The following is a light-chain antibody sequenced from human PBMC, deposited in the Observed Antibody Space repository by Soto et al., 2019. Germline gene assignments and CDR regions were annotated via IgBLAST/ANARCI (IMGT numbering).Light chain of an antibody. Sequence: QSALTQPPSASGSPGQSVTISCTGTSSDVGGYNYVSWYQQHPGKAPKLMIYEVSKRHSGVPDRISGSKSGNTASLTVSGLQAEDEADYYCSSYEGSNNVVFGGGTKLTVL. J-gene: IGLJ2*01. CDR2: EVS. CDR1: SSDVGGYNY. CDR3: SSYEGSNNVV. V-gene: IGLV2-8*01.